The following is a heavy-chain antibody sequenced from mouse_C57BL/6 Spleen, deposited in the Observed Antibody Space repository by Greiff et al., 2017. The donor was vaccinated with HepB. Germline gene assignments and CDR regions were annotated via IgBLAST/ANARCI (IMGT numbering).Heavy chain of an antibody. Sequence: EVHLVESGPELVKPGASVKIPCKASGYTFTDYNMDWVKQSHGKSLEWIGDINPNNGGTIYNQKFKGKATLTVDKSSSTAYMELRSLTSEDTAVYYCARRKNYYGSSYGYFDVWGTGTTVTVSS. CDR1: GYTFTDYN. J-gene: IGHJ1*03. V-gene: IGHV1-18*01. CDR3: ARRKNYYGSSYGYFDV. D-gene: IGHD1-1*01. CDR2: INPNNGGT.